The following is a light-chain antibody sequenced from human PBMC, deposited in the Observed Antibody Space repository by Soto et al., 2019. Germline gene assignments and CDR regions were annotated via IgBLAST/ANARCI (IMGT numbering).Light chain of an antibody. CDR3: QQSYSTFWT. CDR2: AAS. Sequence: DIQMTQSPSSLSASVGDRVTITCRASQSISSYLNWYQQKPGKAPNLLIYAASSLRSGVPSRFSGSGSGTDFTLTISSLQPEDFATYYCQQSYSTFWTFGQGTKV. CDR1: QSISSY. V-gene: IGKV1-39*01. J-gene: IGKJ1*01.